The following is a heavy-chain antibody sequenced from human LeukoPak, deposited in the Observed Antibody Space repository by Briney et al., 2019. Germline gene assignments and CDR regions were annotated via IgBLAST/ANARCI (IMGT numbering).Heavy chain of an antibody. D-gene: IGHD2-15*01. CDR2: IDRDGSRI. J-gene: IGHJ4*02. CDR1: GFTFSSYW. V-gene: IGHV3-74*01. Sequence: GGSLRLSCAVSGFTFSSYWMHWVRQAPGKGLVWVSRIDRDGSRINYADSVKGRFTISRDNGKNTLFLQMNSLRAEDAAVYYCARGSKYCSGGSCYSYYFDYWGQGTLVTVSS. CDR3: ARGSKYCSGGSCYSYYFDY.